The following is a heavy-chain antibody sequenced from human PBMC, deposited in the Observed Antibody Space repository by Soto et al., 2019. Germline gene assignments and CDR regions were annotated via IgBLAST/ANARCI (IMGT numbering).Heavy chain of an antibody. V-gene: IGHV3-48*01. CDR3: ATLGHCDSTSCSSDWFDP. Sequence: PGGSLRLSCAASGFTFSSYSMNWVRQAPGKGLEWVSYISSSSNAIYYADSVKSRFTISRDNAKNSLYLQMSSLRAEDTAVYYCATLGHCDSTSCSSDWFDPCGKGTLVTVSS. J-gene: IGHJ5*02. CDR2: ISSSSNAI. CDR1: GFTFSSYS. D-gene: IGHD2-2*01.